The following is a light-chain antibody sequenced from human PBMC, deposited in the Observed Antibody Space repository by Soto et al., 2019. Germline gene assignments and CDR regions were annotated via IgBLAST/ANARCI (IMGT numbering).Light chain of an antibody. CDR3: QQYGSSPVT. Sequence: EFVLTQSPGTLSLSPGERATLSCRASQTVRNNYLAWYQQKPGQAPRLLIYGASSRATGIPDRFSGSGSGTDLTLTISRLEPEDFAVYYCQQYGSSPVTFGQGTRLEIK. J-gene: IGKJ5*01. V-gene: IGKV3-20*01. CDR2: GAS. CDR1: QTVRNNY.